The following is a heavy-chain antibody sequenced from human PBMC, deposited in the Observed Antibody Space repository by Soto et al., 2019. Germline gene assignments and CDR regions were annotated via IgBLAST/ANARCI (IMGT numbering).Heavy chain of an antibody. CDR2: IIPIFGTA. D-gene: IGHD2-15*01. J-gene: IGHJ6*02. CDR3: ATLSGGSRYYYYGMDV. V-gene: IGHV1-69*12. CDR1: GGTFSSYA. Sequence: QVQLVQSGAEVKKPGSSVKVSCKASGGTFSSYAISWVRQAPGQGLEWMGGIIPIFGTANYAQKFQGRGTITADESTSTAYMELSSLRSEDTAVYYCATLSGGSRYYYYGMDVWGQGTTVTVSS.